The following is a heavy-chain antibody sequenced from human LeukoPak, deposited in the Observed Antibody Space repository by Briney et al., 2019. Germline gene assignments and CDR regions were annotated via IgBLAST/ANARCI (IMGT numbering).Heavy chain of an antibody. J-gene: IGHJ3*02. CDR2: ISSSSSTI. Sequence: GGSLRLSCAASGFTFSSYSVNWVRQAPGKGLEWVSCISSSSSTIYYADSVKGRFTISRDNAKNSLYLQMNSLRAEDTAVYYCARDGGYCSGGSCWDAFDIWGQGTMVTVSS. D-gene: IGHD2-15*01. CDR1: GFTFSSYS. CDR3: ARDGGYCSGGSCWDAFDI. V-gene: IGHV3-48*01.